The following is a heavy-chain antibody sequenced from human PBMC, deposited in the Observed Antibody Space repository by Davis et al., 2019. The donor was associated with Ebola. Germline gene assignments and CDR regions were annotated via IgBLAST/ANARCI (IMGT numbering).Heavy chain of an antibody. J-gene: IGHJ5*02. D-gene: IGHD2-2*01. CDR2: INAGNGNT. V-gene: IGHV1-3*01. CDR1: GYTFTSYA. Sequence: ASVKVSCKASGYTFTSYAMHWVRQAPGQRLEWMGWINAGNGNTKYSQKFQGRVTITRDTSASTAYMELSSLRSEDTAVYYCAREMGYCNSTSCYGGWFDPWGQGTLVTVSS. CDR3: AREMGYCNSTSCYGGWFDP.